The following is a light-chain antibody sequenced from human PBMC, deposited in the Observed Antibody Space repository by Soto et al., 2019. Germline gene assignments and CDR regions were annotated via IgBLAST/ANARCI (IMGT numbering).Light chain of an antibody. CDR1: QSVSSN. CDR3: QQYSNWPGT. CDR2: GAS. V-gene: IGKV3-15*01. J-gene: IGKJ1*01. Sequence: TQCPGTLSVSPGERATLSCRASQSVSSNLAWYQQKPGQAPSLLIYGASTRATGIPARFSGTGSGTEFTLTISSLQSENFAFYYCQQYSNWPGTFGQGTKV.